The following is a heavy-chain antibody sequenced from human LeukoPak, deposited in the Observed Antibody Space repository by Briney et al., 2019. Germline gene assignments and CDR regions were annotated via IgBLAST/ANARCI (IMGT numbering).Heavy chain of an antibody. V-gene: IGHV4-59*01. J-gene: IGHJ4*02. CDR1: GGSISSYY. D-gene: IGHD6-13*01. CDR3: AREVWYGGFDY. CDR2: IYYSGST. Sequence: SETLSPTCTVSGGSISSYYWSWIRQPPGKGLEWIGYIYYSGSTNYNPSLKSRVTISVDTSKNQFSLKLSSVTAGDTAVYYCAREVWYGGFDYWGQGTLVTVSS.